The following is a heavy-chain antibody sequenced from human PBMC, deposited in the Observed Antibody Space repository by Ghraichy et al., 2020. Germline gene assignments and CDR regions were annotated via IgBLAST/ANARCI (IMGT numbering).Heavy chain of an antibody. CDR2: ISSSSSYI. J-gene: IGHJ6*02. CDR3: ARDGMGDTAMGRIYYYYGMDV. D-gene: IGHD5-18*01. CDR1: GFTFSSYS. Sequence: GGSLRLSCAASGFTFSSYSMNWVRQAPGKGLEWVSSISSSSSYIYYADSVKGRFTISRDNAKNSLYLQMNSLRAEDTAVYYCARDGMGDTAMGRIYYYYGMDVWGQGTTVTVSS. V-gene: IGHV3-21*01.